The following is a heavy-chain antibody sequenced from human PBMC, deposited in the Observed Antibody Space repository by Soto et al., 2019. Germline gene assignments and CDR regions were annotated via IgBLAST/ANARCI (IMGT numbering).Heavy chain of an antibody. Sequence: EVQLVESGGGLVQPGGSLRLSCEASGFTFSTFWMHWVRQAPGKGLVWVSRINSDGSSTNYADSVKGRVTISRDNAKKMLCLEMNSVRAEDTGVCCCVRDVEYWGQGTLVTVSS. CDR1: GFTFSTFW. J-gene: IGHJ4*02. V-gene: IGHV3-74*01. CDR3: VRDVEY. CDR2: INSDGSST.